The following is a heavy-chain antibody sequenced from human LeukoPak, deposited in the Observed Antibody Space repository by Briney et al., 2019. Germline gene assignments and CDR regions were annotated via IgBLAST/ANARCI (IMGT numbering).Heavy chain of an antibody. CDR1: GFTFSSYE. J-gene: IGHJ4*02. CDR2: ISSSGSTI. D-gene: IGHD3-16*02. V-gene: IGHV3-48*03. CDR3: ARDREYYDYVWGSYPPGY. Sequence: GGSLRLSCAASGFTFSSYEMNWVRQAPGKGLEWVSYISSSGSTIYYADSVKGRFTISRDNAKNSLYLQMNSLRAEDTAVYYCARDREYYDYVWGSYPPGYWGQGTLVTVSS.